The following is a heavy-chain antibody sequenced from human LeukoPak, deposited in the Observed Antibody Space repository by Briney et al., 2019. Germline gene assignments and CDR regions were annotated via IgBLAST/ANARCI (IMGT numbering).Heavy chain of an antibody. V-gene: IGHV4-39*07. CDR1: GGSISSSSYY. D-gene: IGHD3-10*01. J-gene: IGHJ4*02. Sequence: SETLSLTCTVSGGSISSSSYYWGWIRQPPGKGLEWVGSIYYSGSTYYNPSLKSRVTISVDTSKSQFSLKLSSVTAADTAVYYCARALWFGDPFDYWGQGTLVTVSS. CDR3: ARALWFGDPFDY. CDR2: IYYSGST.